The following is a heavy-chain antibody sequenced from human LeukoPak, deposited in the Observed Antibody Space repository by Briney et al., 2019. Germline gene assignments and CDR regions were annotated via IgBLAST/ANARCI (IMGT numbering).Heavy chain of an antibody. CDR3: ARDQVVAATSRYYYYGMDV. CDR1: GFTVSSNY. CDR2: IYSGGST. V-gene: IGHV3-53*01. Sequence: PGGSLRLSCAASGFTVSSNYMSWVRQAPGKGLEWVSVIYSGGSTYYADSVKGRFTISRDNSKNTLYLQMSSLRAEDTAVYYCARDQVVAATSRYYYYGMDVWGQGTTVTVSS. D-gene: IGHD2-15*01. J-gene: IGHJ6*02.